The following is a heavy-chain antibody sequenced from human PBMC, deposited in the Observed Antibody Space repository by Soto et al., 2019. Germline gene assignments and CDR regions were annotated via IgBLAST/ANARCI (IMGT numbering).Heavy chain of an antibody. CDR2: INPNSGGT. D-gene: IGHD3-22*01. V-gene: IGHV1-2*04. Sequence: QVQLVQSGAEVKKPGASVKVSCKASGYTFTGYYMHWVRQAPGQGLEWMGWINPNSGGTNNAQKFQGWVTMTGDTCISTAYIELSRLRSDDTAVYYWAGSRGCPRSAFGIGGEGTTVTVSS. CDR3: AGSRGCPRSAFGI. CDR1: GYTFTGYY. J-gene: IGHJ3*02.